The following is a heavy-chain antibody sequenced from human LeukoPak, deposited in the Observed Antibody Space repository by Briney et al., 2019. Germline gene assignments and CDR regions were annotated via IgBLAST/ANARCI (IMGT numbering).Heavy chain of an antibody. J-gene: IGHJ4*02. CDR1: GFTFDDYA. D-gene: IGHD6-19*01. Sequence: GGSLRLSCAASGFTFDDYAMHWVRQAPGKGLECVSGISWNSGSIGYADSVKGRFTIPRDNAKNSLYLQMNSLRAEDMALYYCAKEQASGWTGLEYWGQGTLVTVSS. CDR3: AKEQASGWTGLEY. V-gene: IGHV3-9*03. CDR2: ISWNSGSI.